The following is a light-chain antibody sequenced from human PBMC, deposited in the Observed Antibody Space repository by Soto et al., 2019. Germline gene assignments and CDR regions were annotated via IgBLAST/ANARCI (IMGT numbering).Light chain of an antibody. V-gene: IGKV1-27*01. J-gene: IGKJ4*01. CDR2: AAS. Sequence: DIQMTQSPSSLSASVGDSVHITCRASQVISNYLAWYQQKPGKVPKLLMYAASTSPSGVPARFSGSGSGADFTLTISSLQPEDFAAYYCQKYNSAPLTFGGGTKVEIK. CDR1: QVISNY. CDR3: QKYNSAPLT.